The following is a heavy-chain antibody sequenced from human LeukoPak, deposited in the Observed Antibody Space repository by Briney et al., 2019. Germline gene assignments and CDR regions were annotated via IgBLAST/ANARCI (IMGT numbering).Heavy chain of an antibody. CDR1: GFTFDDYG. CDR2: INWNGGST. J-gene: IGHJ3*02. Sequence: GGSLRLSCAAYGFTFDDYGMSWVRQALGKGLEWVSGINWNGGSTGYADSVKGRFTISRDNAKNSLYLQMNSLRAEDTALYYCARASSYLNWDDAFDIWGQGTMVTVSS. CDR3: ARASSYLNWDDAFDI. D-gene: IGHD1-26*01. V-gene: IGHV3-20*04.